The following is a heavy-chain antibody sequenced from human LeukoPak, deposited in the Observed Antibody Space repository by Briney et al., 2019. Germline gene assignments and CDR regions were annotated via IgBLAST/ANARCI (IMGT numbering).Heavy chain of an antibody. J-gene: IGHJ6*03. CDR3: AAFSSTRRSNYYYYYMGV. D-gene: IGHD2-2*01. CDR1: GGSISSYY. Sequence: PSETLSLTCTVSGGSISSYYWSWIRQPAGKGLEWIGRIYTSGSTNYNPSLKSRVTMSVDTSKNQFSLNLSSVTAADTAVYYCAAFSSTRRSNYYYYYMGVWGKGTTVTVSS. CDR2: IYTSGST. V-gene: IGHV4-4*07.